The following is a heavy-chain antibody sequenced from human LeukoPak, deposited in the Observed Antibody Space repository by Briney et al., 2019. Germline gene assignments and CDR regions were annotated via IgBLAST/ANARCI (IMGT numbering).Heavy chain of an antibody. CDR2: INHSGST. CDR3: AREGVVVTVTAFDI. V-gene: IGHV4-34*01. Sequence: SETLSLTCAVYGGSFSGYYWSWIRQPPGKGLEWIGEINHSGSTNYNPSLKSRVTISVDTSKNQFSLKLSSVTAADTAVYYCAREGVVVTVTAFDIWGQGTMVTVSS. D-gene: IGHD2-21*02. J-gene: IGHJ3*02. CDR1: GGSFSGYY.